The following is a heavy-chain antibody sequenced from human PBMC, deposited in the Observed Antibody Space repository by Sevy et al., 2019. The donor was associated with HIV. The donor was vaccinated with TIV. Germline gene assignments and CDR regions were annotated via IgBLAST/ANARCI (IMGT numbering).Heavy chain of an antibody. CDR2: INHSGTT. Sequence: LLQLRRTLSLTCAVYGGSFSNYYWSWIRQPPGKGLEWIGEINHSGTTNYNPSLKTRVTISLDTSKNQFSLKLSSVTAADTAVYYCARGALGINLFREGRLFDPWGQGTLVTVSS. V-gene: IGHV4-34*01. J-gene: IGHJ5*02. CDR3: ARGALGINLFREGRLFDP. D-gene: IGHD3-10*01. CDR1: GGSFSNYY.